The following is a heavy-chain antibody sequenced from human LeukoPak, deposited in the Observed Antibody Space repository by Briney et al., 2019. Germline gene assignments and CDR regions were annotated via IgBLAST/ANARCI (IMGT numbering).Heavy chain of an antibody. Sequence: GASVKVSCKASGYTFTSYGISWVRQAPGQGLEWMGWISAYNGNTNYAQKLQGRVTMTTDTSTSTAYMELRSLRSDDTAVYYCAREGGDTVTTDYYYYMDVWGLGTLVTVSS. CDR3: AREGGDTVTTDYYYYMDV. CDR2: ISAYNGNT. J-gene: IGHJ6*03. D-gene: IGHD4-17*01. CDR1: GYTFTSYG. V-gene: IGHV1-18*01.